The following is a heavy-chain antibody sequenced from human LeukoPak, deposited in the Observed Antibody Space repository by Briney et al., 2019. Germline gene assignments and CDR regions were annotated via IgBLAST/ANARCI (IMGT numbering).Heavy chain of an antibody. CDR2: MTATGDAT. Sequence: GGSLRLSCAASAFTFHSHAMSWVRQTPGKGLEWVSGMTATGDATLYAGSVRGRFTISRDNSKNTLYLHMSNLRAEDTAVYFCVYYDSSGYYYGRLRYWGQGTPVSVSS. CDR3: VYYDSSGYYYGRLRY. V-gene: IGHV3-23*01. J-gene: IGHJ4*02. D-gene: IGHD3-22*01. CDR1: AFTFHSHA.